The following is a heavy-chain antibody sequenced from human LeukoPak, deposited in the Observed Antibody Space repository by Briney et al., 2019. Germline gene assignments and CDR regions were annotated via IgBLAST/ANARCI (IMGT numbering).Heavy chain of an antibody. Sequence: GGSLRLSCAASGFTFSSYGMHWVRQAPGKGLEWVAFIRYDGSDKYYADSVKGRFTISRDNSKNTLYLQMNSLRAEDTAVYYCASQDGYNLRETYYFDYWGQGTLVTVSS. D-gene: IGHD5-24*01. V-gene: IGHV3-30*02. J-gene: IGHJ4*02. CDR3: ASQDGYNLRETYYFDY. CDR1: GFTFSSYG. CDR2: IRYDGSDK.